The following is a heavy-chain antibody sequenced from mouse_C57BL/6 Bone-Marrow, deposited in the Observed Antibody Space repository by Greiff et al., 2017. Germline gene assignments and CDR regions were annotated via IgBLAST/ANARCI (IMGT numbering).Heavy chain of an antibody. D-gene: IGHD1-1*01. V-gene: IGHV1-55*01. CDR3: ARRDYGSSPLAMDY. CDR2: IYPGSGST. J-gene: IGHJ4*01. CDR1: GYTFTSYW. Sequence: VQLQQSGAELVKPGASVKMSCKASGYTFTSYWITWVKQRPGQGLEWIGDIYPGSGSTNYNEKFKSKATLTVDTSSSTAYMQLSSLTSEDSAVYYCARRDYGSSPLAMDYWGQGTSVTVSS.